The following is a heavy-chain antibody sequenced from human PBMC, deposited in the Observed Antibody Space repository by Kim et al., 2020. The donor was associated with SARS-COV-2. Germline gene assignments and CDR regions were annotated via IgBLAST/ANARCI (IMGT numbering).Heavy chain of an antibody. Sequence: GGSLRLSCAASGFTFSNYGMHWVRQAPGKGLEWVAVISYDGSNKYYEASVKGRFTISRDKSKNTLYLQMNSLRAEDTAVYYCAKDRGSMVVVPAIPEYWGQGTLGTVSP. CDR2: ISYDGSNK. CDR1: GFTFSNYG. V-gene: IGHV3-30*18. J-gene: IGHJ4*02. D-gene: IGHD2-21*02. CDR3: AKDRGSMVVVPAIPEY.